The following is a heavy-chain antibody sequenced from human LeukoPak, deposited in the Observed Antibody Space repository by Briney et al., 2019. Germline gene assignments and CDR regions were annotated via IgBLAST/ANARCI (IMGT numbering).Heavy chain of an antibody. CDR2: INPNSGDT. CDR1: GYTFTGYY. J-gene: IGHJ4*02. V-gene: IGHV1-2*02. D-gene: IGHD1-26*01. Sequence: ASVKVSCKASGYTFTGYYMHWVRQAPGQGLEWMGWINPNSGDTNYAQKFQGRVTMTRDTSISTAYMELSRLRSDDTAVYYCARSRSSIVVGATGYWGQGTLVTVSS. CDR3: ARSRSSIVVGATGY.